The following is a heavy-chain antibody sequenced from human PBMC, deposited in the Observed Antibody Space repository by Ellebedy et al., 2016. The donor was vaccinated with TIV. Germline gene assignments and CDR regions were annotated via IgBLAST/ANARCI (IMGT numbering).Heavy chain of an antibody. CDR2: IYYSGST. V-gene: IGHV4-39*07. CDR1: GGSISSSSYY. Sequence: SETLSLXCTVSGGSISSSSYYWGWIRQPPGKGLEWIGSIYYSGSTYYNPSLKSRVTISVDTSKNQFSLKLSSVTAADTAVYYCARVATSPTGNWFDPWGQGTLVTVSS. D-gene: IGHD5-12*01. CDR3: ARVATSPTGNWFDP. J-gene: IGHJ5*02.